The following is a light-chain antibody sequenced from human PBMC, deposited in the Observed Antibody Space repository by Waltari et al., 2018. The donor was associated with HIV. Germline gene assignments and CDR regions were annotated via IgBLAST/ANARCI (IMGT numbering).Light chain of an antibody. CDR1: NLDNKG. CDR2: DDS. V-gene: IGLV3-21*03. CDR3: QVWHAKSDHWV. J-gene: IGLJ3*02. Sequence: YVLTQPPSVSVAPGKTARITCGGNNLDNKGVHWYQQVPGQAPRLVMYDDSDRPSGVPARFSGSNSGNTATLTISRVEVGDEADYYCQVWHAKSDHWVFGGRTRLAVL.